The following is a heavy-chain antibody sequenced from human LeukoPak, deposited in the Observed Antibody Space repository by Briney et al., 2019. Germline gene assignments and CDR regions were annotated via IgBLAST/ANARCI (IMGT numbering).Heavy chain of an antibody. CDR1: GYSFTSYD. J-gene: IGHJ4*02. CDR2: INPNSGGT. V-gene: IGHV1-2*02. CDR3: ARGTGEGYSYGRYYFDY. Sequence: ASVKVSCKASGYSFTSYDLNWVRQAPGQGLEWMGWINPNSGGTNYAQKFQGRVTMTRDTSISTAYMELSRLRSDDTAVYYCARGTGEGYSYGRYYFDYWGQGTLVTVSP. D-gene: IGHD5-18*01.